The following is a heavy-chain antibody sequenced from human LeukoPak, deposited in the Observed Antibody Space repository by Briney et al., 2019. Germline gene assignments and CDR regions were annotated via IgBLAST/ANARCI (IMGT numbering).Heavy chain of an antibody. Sequence: GGSLRLSCAASGLKFSDAWMTWVRQAPGKGLEWVGRIESKAAGGTLHYAAPVKGRFTISRDDSKDTVYLQMNSLKSEDTAVYYCAWSGFHWLARWGQGTLVIVSS. D-gene: IGHD3-3*01. V-gene: IGHV3-15*04. CDR3: AWSGFHWLAR. J-gene: IGHJ5*02. CDR2: IESKAAGGTL. CDR1: GLKFSDAW.